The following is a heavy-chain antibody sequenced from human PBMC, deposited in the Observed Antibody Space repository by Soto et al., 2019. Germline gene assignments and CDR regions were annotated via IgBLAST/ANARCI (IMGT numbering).Heavy chain of an antibody. CDR1: GFTFSSYS. V-gene: IGHV3-21*01. Sequence: EVQLVESGGGLVKPGGSLRLSCAASGFTFSSYSMNWVRQAPGKGLEWVSSISSSSSYIYYADSVKGRFTISRDNAKNSLYLQMISLRAEDTAVYYCAIDVGYCSGGSCYMSYFDYWGQGTLVTVSS. CDR2: ISSSSSYI. CDR3: AIDVGYCSGGSCYMSYFDY. J-gene: IGHJ4*02. D-gene: IGHD2-15*01.